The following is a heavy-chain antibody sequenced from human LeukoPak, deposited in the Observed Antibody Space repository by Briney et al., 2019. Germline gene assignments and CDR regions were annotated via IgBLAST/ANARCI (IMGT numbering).Heavy chain of an antibody. J-gene: IGHJ4*02. CDR1: GYTFTSYG. CDR2: ISAYNGNT. Sequence: ASVKVSCKASGYTFTSYGISWVRQAPGQGLEWMGWISAYNGNTNYAQKLQGRVTMITDTSTSTAYMELRSLRSDDTAVYYCARDTPYEFIVPAAIYPFDYWGQGTLVTVSS. V-gene: IGHV1-18*01. D-gene: IGHD2-2*01. CDR3: ARDTPYEFIVPAAIYPFDY.